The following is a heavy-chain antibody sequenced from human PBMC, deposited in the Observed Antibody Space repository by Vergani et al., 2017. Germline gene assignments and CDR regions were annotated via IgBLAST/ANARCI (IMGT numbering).Heavy chain of an antibody. J-gene: IGHJ5*02. CDR1: GFTFNQYG. V-gene: IGHV3-33*06. CDR2: TWYDGNNK. CDR3: AKELPFLYTRFDP. Sequence: QVQLVESGGGVVQPGRSLRLSCAASGFTFNQYGMHGVRQAPGKGLEWVAVTWYDGNNKQYADSVKGRFAISRDNSKSTMYLQMNSLRDEDKGVDYCAKELPFLYTRFDPWGHGTLVTVSS. D-gene: IGHD2/OR15-2a*01.